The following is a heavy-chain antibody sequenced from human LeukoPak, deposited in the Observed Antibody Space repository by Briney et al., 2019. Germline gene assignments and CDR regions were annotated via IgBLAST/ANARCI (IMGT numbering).Heavy chain of an antibody. D-gene: IGHD3-10*01. CDR3: AKDTITMVRVYYFDY. CDR2: ISGSGGST. Sequence: GRSLRLSCAASGFTFSSYAMSWVRQAPGKGLEWVSAISGSGGSTYYADSVKGRFTISRDNSKNTLYLQMNSLRAEDTAVYYCAKDTITMVRVYYFDYWGQGTLVTVSS. V-gene: IGHV3-23*01. J-gene: IGHJ4*02. CDR1: GFTFSSYA.